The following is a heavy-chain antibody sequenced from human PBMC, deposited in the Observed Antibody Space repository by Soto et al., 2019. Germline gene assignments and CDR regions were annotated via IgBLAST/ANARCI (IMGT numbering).Heavy chain of an antibody. D-gene: IGHD6-19*01. CDR3: GTLLWYISGWLYYYYGMDV. CDR2: IYYSGRT. CDR1: GGSVSSVRYY. Sequence: SETLSLTCNVSGGSVSSVRYYWSWIRQPPGKGLEWIGYIYYSGRTYYNPSLKSRVTIYVDTSKNKFSQKRCAVTEADTALDXCGTLLWYISGWLYYYYGMDVGRQGTNVTVSS. J-gene: IGHJ6*02. V-gene: IGHV4-61*01.